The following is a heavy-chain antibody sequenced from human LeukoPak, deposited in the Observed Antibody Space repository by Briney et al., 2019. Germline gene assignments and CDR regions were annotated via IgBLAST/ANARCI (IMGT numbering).Heavy chain of an antibody. D-gene: IGHD6-13*01. J-gene: IGHJ3*02. CDR3: ARGGIAADGIPLRI. CDR2: IYYNGTT. CDR1: GGSISEYY. V-gene: IGHV4-59*01. Sequence: SETLSLTCAVSGGSISEYYWSWIRQPPGKGLEWIGYIYYNGTTNYNPSLKSRVTISIDTSKNQFSLKLSSVTAADTAVYYCARGGIAADGIPLRIWGQGTMVTVSS.